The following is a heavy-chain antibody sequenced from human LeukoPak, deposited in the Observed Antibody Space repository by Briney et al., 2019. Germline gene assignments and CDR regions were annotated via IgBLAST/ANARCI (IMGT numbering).Heavy chain of an antibody. CDR3: ARDWYSSGWYRGGGKFDY. Sequence: GASVKVSCKVSGYTLTELSMHWVRQAPGKGLEWMGGFDPEDGETIYAQKFQGRVTMTEDTSTDTAYMELRSLRSDDTAVYYCARDWYSSGWYRGGGKFDYWGQGTLVTVSS. CDR1: GYTLTELS. D-gene: IGHD6-19*01. V-gene: IGHV1-24*01. J-gene: IGHJ4*02. CDR2: FDPEDGET.